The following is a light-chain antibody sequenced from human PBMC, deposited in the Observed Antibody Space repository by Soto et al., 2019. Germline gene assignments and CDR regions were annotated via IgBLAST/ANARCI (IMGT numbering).Light chain of an antibody. CDR2: DVS. V-gene: IGLV2-14*01. Sequence: QSALTQPASVSGSPGQSITISCTGTSSDVGGYNYVSWYQQHPGKAPKLMIYDVSNRPSEVSNRFSGSKSGNTASLTISGLQAEDEADYYCSSYTSSSFVVFGGGTKLTVL. J-gene: IGLJ2*01. CDR3: SSYTSSSFVV. CDR1: SSDVGGYNY.